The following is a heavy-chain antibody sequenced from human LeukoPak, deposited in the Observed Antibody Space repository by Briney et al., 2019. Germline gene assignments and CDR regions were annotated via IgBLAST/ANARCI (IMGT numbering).Heavy chain of an antibody. J-gene: IGHJ3*02. CDR2: ISSSGSTI. D-gene: IGHD1-1*01. V-gene: IGHV3-48*03. Sequence: GGSLRLSCAASGFTFSSYEMNWVRQAPGKGLEWVSYISSSGSTIYYVDSVKGRFTISRDNAKNSLYLQMNSLRAEDTAVYYCARDNALEGEPFDIWGQGTMVTVSS. CDR3: ARDNALEGEPFDI. CDR1: GFTFSSYE.